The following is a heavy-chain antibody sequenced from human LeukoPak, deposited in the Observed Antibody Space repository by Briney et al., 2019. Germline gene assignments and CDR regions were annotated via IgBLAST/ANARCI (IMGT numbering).Heavy chain of an antibody. Sequence: GESLKISCKGSGYSFTSYWIGWVRQMPGKGLEWMGIIYPGDSDTRYSPSFQGHVTISADKSISTAYLQWSSLTAADTAVYYCARCNWGCSWFDSWGQGTLVTVSS. CDR1: GYSFTSYW. D-gene: IGHD7-27*01. CDR2: IYPGDSDT. V-gene: IGHV5-51*01. J-gene: IGHJ5*01. CDR3: ARCNWGCSWFDS.